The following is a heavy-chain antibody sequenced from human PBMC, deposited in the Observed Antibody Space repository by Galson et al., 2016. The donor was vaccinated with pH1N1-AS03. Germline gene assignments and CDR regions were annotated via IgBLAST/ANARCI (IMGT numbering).Heavy chain of an antibody. V-gene: IGHV1-18*01. CDR2: ISTYTGET. Sequence: SVKVSCKASGYTFTHFGISWVRQAPGQGLECLGWISTYTGETNYAQKFQGRVTMTTDTSTNTVYMELRTLTSDDTALYYYARGTISVVDLQRRFDAWGQGALVTVSS. D-gene: IGHD2-21*01. J-gene: IGHJ5*02. CDR1: GYTFTHFG. CDR3: ARGTISVVDLQRRFDA.